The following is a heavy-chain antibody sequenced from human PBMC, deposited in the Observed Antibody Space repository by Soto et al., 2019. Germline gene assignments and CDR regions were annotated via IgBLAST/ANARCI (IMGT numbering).Heavy chain of an antibody. V-gene: IGHV3-23*01. D-gene: IGHD2-15*01. CDR3: AKGGGSCCFEY. J-gene: IGHJ4*02. Sequence: EVQLFESWGGLVQPGGSLRLSCAASGFTFSTYAMSWVRQCPGKGLEWVSAISGSGGNSTFYGDSVKGRCTISRDNSKNTLYLQMNSLGAEDTAVYYCAKGGGSCCFEYWGQGTLVTVSS. CDR2: ISGSGGNST. CDR1: GFTFSTYA.